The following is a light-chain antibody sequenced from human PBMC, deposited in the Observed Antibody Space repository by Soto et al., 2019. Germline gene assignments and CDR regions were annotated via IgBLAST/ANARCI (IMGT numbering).Light chain of an antibody. J-gene: IGKJ1*01. CDR3: QQYNDNWT. CDR1: QSISSW. CDR2: KAS. Sequence: DIQMTQSLYTLSESVGDRVTITCRASQSISSWLAWYQQKPGTAPKLLIYKASTLQSGVPSRFSGSGSGTEFTLTISSLQPDDSATYYCQQYNDNWTFGQGTKVDIK. V-gene: IGKV1-5*03.